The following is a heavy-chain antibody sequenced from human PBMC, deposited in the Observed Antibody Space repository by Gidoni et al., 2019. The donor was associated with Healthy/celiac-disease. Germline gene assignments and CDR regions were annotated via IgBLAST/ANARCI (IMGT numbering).Heavy chain of an antibody. Sequence: QVQLVQSGAEVKKPGASVKVSCKASGYTFTSYGISWVRQAPGQGLEWMGWISAYNGNTNYAQKLQGRVTMTTDTSMSTAYMELRSLRSDDTAVYYCARDRWDTAMVGGLGGMDVWGQGTTVTVSS. J-gene: IGHJ6*02. D-gene: IGHD5-18*01. CDR2: ISAYNGNT. CDR1: GYTFTSYG. CDR3: ARDRWDTAMVGGLGGMDV. V-gene: IGHV1-18*04.